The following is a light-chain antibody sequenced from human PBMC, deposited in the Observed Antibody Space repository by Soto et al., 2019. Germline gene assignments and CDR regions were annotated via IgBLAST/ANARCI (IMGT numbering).Light chain of an antibody. J-gene: IGLJ1*01. CDR3: SSYAGSSTDV. V-gene: IGLV2-23*02. Sequence: ALTQPASVSRSPGQSITISCTGSSRDVGSYNLVSWYQQHPGKAPKVVIYEVNKRPSGVSNRFSGSKSGNTASLTISGLQAEDEADNYCSSYAGSSTDVFGTGTKVTLL. CDR1: SRDVGSYNL. CDR2: EVN.